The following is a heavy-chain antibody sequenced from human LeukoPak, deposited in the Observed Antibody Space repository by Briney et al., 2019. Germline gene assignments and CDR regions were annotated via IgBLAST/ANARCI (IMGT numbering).Heavy chain of an antibody. CDR3: AKEYDFWSGYPPDS. J-gene: IGHJ5*01. CDR2: ISGSGGST. V-gene: IGHV3-23*01. D-gene: IGHD3-3*01. CDR1: GFTFSSYA. Sequence: GGSLRLSCAASGFTFSSYAMSWVRQAPGKGLEWVSAISGSGGSTYYADSVKGRFTISRDNSKNTLYLQINSLRAEDTAVYYCAKEYDFWSGYPPDSWGQGTLVTVSS.